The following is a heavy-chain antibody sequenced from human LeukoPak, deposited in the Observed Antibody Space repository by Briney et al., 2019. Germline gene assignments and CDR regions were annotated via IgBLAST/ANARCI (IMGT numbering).Heavy chain of an antibody. V-gene: IGHV1-2*02. J-gene: IGHJ2*01. D-gene: IGHD7-27*01. Sequence: ASVKVSCKASGYTFTAYYIHWVRQAPGQGLEWMGWISPNSGGTDYAQKFKGRVTMTRDTSISTTYVELSSLTSDDTAVYYCAIQPWGSGNNWYFDLWGRSTLVTVSS. CDR1: GYTFTAYY. CDR2: ISPNSGGT. CDR3: AIQPWGSGNNWYFDL.